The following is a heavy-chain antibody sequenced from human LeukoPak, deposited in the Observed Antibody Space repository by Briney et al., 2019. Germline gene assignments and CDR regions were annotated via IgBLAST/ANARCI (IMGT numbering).Heavy chain of an antibody. CDR3: ARGLESKDTRPHY. J-gene: IGHJ4*02. Sequence: PGGSLRLSCAVSEFSFSNFGLSWVRQAPGKGLEWVSAIRRSDGSKHYADSVKGRFTISRDNSKNTMYPQMNGLRAEDTAVYYCARGLESKDTRPHYWGQGTLVSVST. CDR1: EFSFSNFG. V-gene: IGHV3-23*01. CDR2: IRRSDGSK. D-gene: IGHD1-1*01.